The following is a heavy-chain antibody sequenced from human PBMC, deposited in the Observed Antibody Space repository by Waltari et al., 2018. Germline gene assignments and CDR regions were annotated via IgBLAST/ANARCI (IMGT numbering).Heavy chain of an antibody. CDR1: GYIFSSRA. J-gene: IGHJ4*02. CDR3: ARDPGGWNVDY. CDR2: INTGYGNT. D-gene: IGHD1-1*01. V-gene: IGHV1-3*04. Sequence: QVQLVQSGAEVKGPGASVKVSCKASGYIFSSRAMHWVSPAPGQRLEWLGWINTGYGNTKYSKKFQGRVIFTMDTSASTANMDLSGLTSDDTAVYYCARDPGGWNVDYWGQGTHVTVSS.